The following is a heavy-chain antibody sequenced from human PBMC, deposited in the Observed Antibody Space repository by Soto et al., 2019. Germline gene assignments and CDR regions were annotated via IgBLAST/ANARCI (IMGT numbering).Heavy chain of an antibody. CDR3: TTGVSGWYRIDEYD. V-gene: IGHV3-15*01. Sequence: EVQLVESGGGLVKPGGSLRLSCAASGFTFSNAWMSWVRQAPGKGLEWVGRIKSKTDGGTTDYAAPVKGRFTISRDDSKNTLYLQMNSLKTEDTAVYYCTTGVSGWYRIDEYDWGQGTTVTVSS. CDR1: GFTFSNAW. J-gene: IGHJ6*02. CDR2: IKSKTDGGTT. D-gene: IGHD6-19*01.